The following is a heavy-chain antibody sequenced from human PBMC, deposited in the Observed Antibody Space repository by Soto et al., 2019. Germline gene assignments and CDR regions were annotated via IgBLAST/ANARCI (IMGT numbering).Heavy chain of an antibody. CDR1: GFTFSSYG. V-gene: IGHV3-30*18. J-gene: IGHJ6*02. CDR2: ISYDGSNK. D-gene: IGHD6-6*01. Sequence: GGSLRLSCAASGFTFSSYGMHWVRQAPGKGLEWVAVISYDGSNKYYADSVKGRFTISRDNSKNTLYLQMNSLRAEDTAVYYCAKEEQLESYYYGMDVWGQGTTVTV. CDR3: AKEEQLESYYYGMDV.